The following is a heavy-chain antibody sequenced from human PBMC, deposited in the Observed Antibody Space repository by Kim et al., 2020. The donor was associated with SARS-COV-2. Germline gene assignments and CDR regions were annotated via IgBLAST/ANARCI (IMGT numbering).Heavy chain of an antibody. CDR1: GGSISSYY. CDR3: ARERVPAGAFDI. Sequence: SETLSLTCTVSGGSISSYYWSWIRQPPGKGLEWIGYIYYSGSTNYNPSLKSRVTISVDTSKNQFSLKLSSVTAADTAVYYCARERVPAGAFDIWGQGTMVTVSS. V-gene: IGHV4-59*13. J-gene: IGHJ3*02. CDR2: IYYSGST.